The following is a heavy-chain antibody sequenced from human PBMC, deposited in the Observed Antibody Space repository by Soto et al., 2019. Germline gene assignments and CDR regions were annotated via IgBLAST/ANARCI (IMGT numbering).Heavy chain of an antibody. J-gene: IGHJ4*02. V-gene: IGHV4-30-2*01. D-gene: IGHD2-15*01. Sequence: QLQLQESGSGLVKPSQTLSLTCAVSGGSISSGGYSWSWIRQPPGKGLEWIGYIYHSGSTYYNPSRASRVTISVDRSKSHSSRKLSSVTAADTAVYYCARGQVVAAQHWGQGTLVTVSS. CDR3: ARGQVVAAQH. CDR2: IYHSGST. CDR1: GGSISSGGYS.